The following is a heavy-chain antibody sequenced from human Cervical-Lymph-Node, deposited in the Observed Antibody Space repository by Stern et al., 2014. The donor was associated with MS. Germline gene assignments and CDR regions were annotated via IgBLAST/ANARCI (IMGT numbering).Heavy chain of an antibody. D-gene: IGHD5-18*01. V-gene: IGHV3-9*01. J-gene: IGHJ4*02. Sequence: EVQLVESGGGLVQPGRSLRLSCAASGFTFDDYAMHWVRQAPGKGLERVSGISWNRGSIGYADSAKRRFTISRDKAQNSLYLQMHSLRAEDTALYYCAMLRGYSYGRQCYFDYWGQGTLVTVSS. CDR1: GFTFDDYA. CDR2: ISWNRGSI. CDR3: AMLRGYSYGRQCYFDY.